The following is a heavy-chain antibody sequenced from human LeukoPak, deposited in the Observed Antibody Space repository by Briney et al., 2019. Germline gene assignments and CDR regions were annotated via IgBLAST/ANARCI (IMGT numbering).Heavy chain of an antibody. CDR2: ISYDGSNK. CDR3: ARGTPSSSGWLYYGMDV. CDR1: GFTFNSYG. D-gene: IGHD6-19*01. Sequence: PGGSLRLSCAASGFTFNSYGMHWVRQAPGKGLEWVAVISYDGSNKYYADSVKGRFTISRDNSKNTLYLQMNSLRAEDTAVYYCARGTPSSSGWLYYGMDVWGQGTTVTVSS. J-gene: IGHJ6*02. V-gene: IGHV3-30*19.